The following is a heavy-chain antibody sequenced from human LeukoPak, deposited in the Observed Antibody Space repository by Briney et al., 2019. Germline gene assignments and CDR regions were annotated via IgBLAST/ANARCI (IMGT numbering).Heavy chain of an antibody. Sequence: GASVKVSCKASGYTFTGYYMHWVRQAPGQGLEWMGWINPNSGDTNYAQKLQGRVTMTMDTSISTAYMELSRLRSDDTAVYYCARVNTGNAFRGVIASFDYWGQGTLVTVSS. V-gene: IGHV1-2*02. CDR3: ARVNTGNAFRGVIASFDY. J-gene: IGHJ4*02. CDR2: INPNSGDT. D-gene: IGHD3-16*02. CDR1: GYTFTGYY.